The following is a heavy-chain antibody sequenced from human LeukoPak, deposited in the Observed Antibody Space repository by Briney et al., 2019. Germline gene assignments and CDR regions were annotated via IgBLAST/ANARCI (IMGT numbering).Heavy chain of an antibody. Sequence: GGSLRLSCAASGFTFSSYGMHWVRQAPGKGLEWVGRIKSKTDGGTTDYAAPVKGRFTISRDDSKNTLYLQMNSLKTEDTAVYYCTTDYYGSGSYLNWGQGTLVTVSS. D-gene: IGHD3-10*01. CDR3: TTDYYGSGSYLN. CDR2: IKSKTDGGTT. J-gene: IGHJ4*02. CDR1: GFTFSSYG. V-gene: IGHV3-15*01.